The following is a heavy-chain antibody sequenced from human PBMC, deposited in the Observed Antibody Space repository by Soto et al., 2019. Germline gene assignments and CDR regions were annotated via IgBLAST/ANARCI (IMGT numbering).Heavy chain of an antibody. V-gene: IGHV3-30*09. Sequence: QVQLVESGGGVVQPGRSLRLSCAASGFLFSDYAMHWVRQAPGKGLEWVAVISYGGDNKYYADSVRGRFAISRDNLKNTLELQMNSLNPEDTAVYHCAKARHSTSWYGLEADFWGQGTLVTVSS. D-gene: IGHD6-13*01. CDR1: GFLFSDYA. J-gene: IGHJ4*02. CDR2: ISYGGDNK. CDR3: AKARHSTSWYGLEADF.